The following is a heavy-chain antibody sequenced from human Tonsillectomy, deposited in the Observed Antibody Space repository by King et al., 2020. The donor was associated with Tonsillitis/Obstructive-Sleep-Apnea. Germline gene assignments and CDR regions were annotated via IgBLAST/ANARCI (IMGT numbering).Heavy chain of an antibody. J-gene: IGHJ4*02. CDR1: GFTFSDYN. CDR2: ISTSSSYT. Sequence: HVQLVESGGGLVKPGGSLRLSCAPSGFTFSDYNMNWVRQAPGKGLEWVSYISTSSSYTKYADSVWGRFTISRDNAKNSLYLQMTSLRVEDTAVYYCARQSVVGHTPPFDYWGQGTLVTVSS. CDR3: ARQSVVGHTPPFDY. V-gene: IGHV3-11*05. D-gene: IGHD2-21*01.